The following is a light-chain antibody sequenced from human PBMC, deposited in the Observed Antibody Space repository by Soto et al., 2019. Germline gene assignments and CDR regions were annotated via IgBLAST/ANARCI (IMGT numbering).Light chain of an antibody. CDR1: SSDVVTYKY. J-gene: IGLJ2*01. CDR2: EVS. V-gene: IGLV2-14*01. CDR3: CSYAGSTTRVV. Sequence: QSALTHPASVSGSPGQSIAISCTGTSSDVVTYKYVSWYQQHPGKAPKLMIYEVSIRPSGVSDRFSGSKSGNTASLTISGLRPEDEAYYFCCSYAGSTTRVVFGGVTKLTVL.